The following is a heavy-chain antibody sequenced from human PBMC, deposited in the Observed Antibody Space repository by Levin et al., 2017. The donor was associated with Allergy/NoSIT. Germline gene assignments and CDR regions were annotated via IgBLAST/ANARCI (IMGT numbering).Heavy chain of an antibody. CDR3: TTDRVGVSGCSGASCQWCY. J-gene: IGHJ4*02. D-gene: IGHD2-2*01. Sequence: GGSLRLSCAASGFTFTNAWMSWVRQAPGKGLEWVGRIKSKSDGGAIDYAAPVKGRFTISSDDSKNTLYLHMNSLKTADTGVYYCTTDRVGVSGCSGASCQWCYWGPGALVTVAS. CDR2: IKSKSDGGAI. CDR1: GFTFTNAW. V-gene: IGHV3-15*01.